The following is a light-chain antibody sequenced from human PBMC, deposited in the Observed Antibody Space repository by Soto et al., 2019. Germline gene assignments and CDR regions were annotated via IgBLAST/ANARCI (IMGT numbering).Light chain of an antibody. CDR2: GAS. CDR1: QSVSSNY. V-gene: IGKV3-20*01. CDR3: QQYNKWPLT. J-gene: IGKJ4*01. Sequence: EIVLTQFPGTLSLSPGERATLSCRASQSVSSNYLAWYQQRPGQPPNLLIFGASNRAPGIPDRFSGSGSGTDFTLTISSLQSEDFAVYYCQQYNKWPLTFGGGTKVEIK.